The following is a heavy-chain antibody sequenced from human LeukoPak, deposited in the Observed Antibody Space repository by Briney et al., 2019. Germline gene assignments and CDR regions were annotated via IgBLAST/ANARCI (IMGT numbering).Heavy chain of an antibody. D-gene: IGHD6-19*01. CDR1: GFSFTMYG. V-gene: IGHV3-30*18. J-gene: IGHJ4*02. Sequence: GRPLRLSCAASGFSFTMYGIHWVRQAPGKGLEWVAVISTDGNNEYHANSVKGRFTISRDNSKNTVYLQMTSLRTEDTAVYYCAKDQIGWAPGYVSGPLDQWGQGTLVTVSS. CDR2: ISTDGNNE. CDR3: AKDQIGWAPGYVSGPLDQ.